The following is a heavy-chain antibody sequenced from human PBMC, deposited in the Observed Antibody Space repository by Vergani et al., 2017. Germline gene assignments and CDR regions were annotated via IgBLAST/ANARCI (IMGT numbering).Heavy chain of an antibody. V-gene: IGHV3-33*01. CDR2: IWYDGSNK. CDR3: ARGGRDGYNPVDY. J-gene: IGHJ4*02. D-gene: IGHD5-24*01. CDR1: GFTFSSYG. Sequence: QVQLVESGGGVVQPGRSLRLSCAASGFTFSSYGMHWVRQAPGKGLEWVAVIWYDGSNKYYADSVKGRFTISRDNSKNTLYLQMNSLRAEDTAVYYCARGGRDGYNPVDYWGQGTLVTVSS.